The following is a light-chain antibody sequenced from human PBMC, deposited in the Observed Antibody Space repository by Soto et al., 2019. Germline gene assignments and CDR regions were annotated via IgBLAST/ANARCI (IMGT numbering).Light chain of an antibody. Sequence: EKATPSCTASESVSSHFLAWYQQKPGQAPRLLIYAASSRATGIPDRFSGSGSGTDFTLTISRLEPEDFAVYYCQQYVNSPITFGQGTRLEIK. CDR1: ESVSSHF. CDR2: AAS. V-gene: IGKV3-20*01. J-gene: IGKJ5*01. CDR3: QQYVNSPIT.